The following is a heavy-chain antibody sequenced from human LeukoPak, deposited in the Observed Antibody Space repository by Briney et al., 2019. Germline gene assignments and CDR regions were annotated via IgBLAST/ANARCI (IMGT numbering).Heavy chain of an antibody. D-gene: IGHD3-10*01. CDR1: GYTFTGNF. V-gene: IGHV1-2*02. CDR2: INPNNGDT. CDR3: ARTRGTHITMAYLDS. J-gene: IGHJ4*02. Sequence: ASVKVSCKTSGYTFTGNFMHWVRQAPGQGPEWMGWINPNNGDTNYAQKFQGRVTMTRVTSITTAYMELSSLRSDDTAVYYCARTRGTHITMAYLDSWGQGTLVTVSS.